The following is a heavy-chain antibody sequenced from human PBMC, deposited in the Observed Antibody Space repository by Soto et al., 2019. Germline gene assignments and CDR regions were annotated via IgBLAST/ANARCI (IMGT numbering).Heavy chain of an antibody. CDR3: AKHFDNGCPDY. CDR1: GFTFSSYA. D-gene: IGHD6-19*01. J-gene: IGHJ4*02. V-gene: IGHV3-23*01. CDR2: ISGSGGST. Sequence: EVQLLESGGGLVQPGGSLRLSCAASGFTFSSYALSWVRQAPGKGLEWVSIISGSGGSTFYTDSVKGRCTISRDNSKNTLYLQMNNRRAEDTAVYYCAKHFDNGCPDYWGQGTLVTVSS.